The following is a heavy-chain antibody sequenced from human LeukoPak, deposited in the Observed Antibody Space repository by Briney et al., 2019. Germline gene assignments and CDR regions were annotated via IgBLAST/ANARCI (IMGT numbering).Heavy chain of an antibody. Sequence: PSETLSLTCAVYGGSFSGYYWSWIRQPPGKGLEWIGEINHSGSTNYNPSLKSRVTISVDTSKNQFSLKLSSVTAADTAVYYCARERGVDTAMATGYFDYWGQGTLVTVSS. J-gene: IGHJ4*02. CDR1: GGSFSGYY. CDR2: INHSGST. CDR3: ARERGVDTAMATGYFDY. V-gene: IGHV4-34*01. D-gene: IGHD5-18*01.